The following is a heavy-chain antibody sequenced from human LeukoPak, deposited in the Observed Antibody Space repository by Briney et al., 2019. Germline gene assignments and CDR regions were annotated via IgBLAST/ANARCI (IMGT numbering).Heavy chain of an antibody. CDR3: ARYFEAAAGTDLFDY. J-gene: IGHJ4*02. V-gene: IGHV4-39*01. Sequence: PSETLSLTCTVSGGSISSSSYYWGWIRQPPGKGLEWIGNIYYSGSTYYNPSLKSRVTISVDTSKNQFSLKLSSVTAADTAVYYCARYFEAAAGTDLFDYWGQGTLVTVSS. CDR2: IYYSGST. D-gene: IGHD6-13*01. CDR1: GGSISSSSYY.